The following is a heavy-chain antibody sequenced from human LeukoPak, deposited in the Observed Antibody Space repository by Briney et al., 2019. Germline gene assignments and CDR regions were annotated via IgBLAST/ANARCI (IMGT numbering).Heavy chain of an antibody. CDR2: KPRIGDTI. D-gene: IGHD1-26*01. V-gene: IGHV3-48*03. CDR3: SSWPGDLVLSL. Sequence: GGSLRLSCAAFEFIFSNYEVNWFRQAPGKGLEWVSHKPRIGDTIYYSDSVKGRFAVSRDPAKNSVYLQMNSLRDEDTAIYYCSSWPGDLVLSLWGQGTMVTVSS. CDR1: EFIFSNYE. J-gene: IGHJ3*01.